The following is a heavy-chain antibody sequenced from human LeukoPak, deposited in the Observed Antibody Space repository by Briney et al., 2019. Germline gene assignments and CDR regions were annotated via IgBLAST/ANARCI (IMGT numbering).Heavy chain of an antibody. J-gene: IGHJ3*02. Sequence: PGGSLRLSCAASGFTLSSYSMNWVRQAPGKGLEWVSYIKSGSSTTYYADSVKGRFTISRDNAKNSLYLQMNSLRDEDTTVYYCARTYAQFLILGFDAFDIWGQGTMVTVSS. CDR3: ARTYAQFLILGFDAFDI. V-gene: IGHV3-48*02. CDR2: IKSGSSTT. CDR1: GFTLSSYS. D-gene: IGHD3-16*01.